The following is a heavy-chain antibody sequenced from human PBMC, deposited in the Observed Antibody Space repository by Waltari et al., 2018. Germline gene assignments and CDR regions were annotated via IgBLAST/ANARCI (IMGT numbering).Heavy chain of an antibody. V-gene: IGHV4-4*07. CDR1: GCSVSSSH. CDR3: AREALIDGFYYHMDV. CDR2: FQNTGVS. Sequence: QVQLQESGPGLVKPSETLSLTCTVSGCSVSSSHWTWIRQPAGKGLEWIGRFQNTGVSNYNPSLKSRVTMSVDTSKNQFSLNLNSVTAADTAVYFCAREALIDGFYYHMDVWGKGTTVTVSS. D-gene: IGHD3-22*01. J-gene: IGHJ6*03.